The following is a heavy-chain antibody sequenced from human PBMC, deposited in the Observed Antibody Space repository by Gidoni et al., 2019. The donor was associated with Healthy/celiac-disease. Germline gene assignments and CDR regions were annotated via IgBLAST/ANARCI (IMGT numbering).Heavy chain of an antibody. CDR2: INPNSGGT. D-gene: IGHD1-26*01. Sequence: QVPLVQSGAEVKKPGASVKVSCKASGYTFPGYYMHWVRQAPGQGLEWMGWINPNSGGTNYAQKFQGRVTMTRDTSISTAYMELSRLRSDDTAVYYCARGSSERGEWEPLMGYWGQGTLVTVSS. CDR1: GYTFPGYY. CDR3: ARGSSERGEWEPLMGY. J-gene: IGHJ4*02. V-gene: IGHV1-2*02.